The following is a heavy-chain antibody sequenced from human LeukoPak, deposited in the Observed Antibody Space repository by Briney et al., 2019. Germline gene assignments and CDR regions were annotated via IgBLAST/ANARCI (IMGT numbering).Heavy chain of an antibody. CDR1: GFIFSDYW. CDR2: IKVDGIEK. CDR3: ARDNGGSGRVY. D-gene: IGHD6-19*01. J-gene: IGHJ4*02. V-gene: IGHV3-7*04. Sequence: GGSLRLSCVASGFIFSDYWMSWVRQAPGKRPEWVANIKVDGIEKYYADSVKGRFTISRDNAKNSPYLQMNSLRAEDTAVYYCARDNGGSGRVYWGQGTLVTVSS.